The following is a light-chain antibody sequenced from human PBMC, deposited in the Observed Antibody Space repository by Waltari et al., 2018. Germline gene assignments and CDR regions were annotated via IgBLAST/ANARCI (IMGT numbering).Light chain of an antibody. CDR3: QQRSNWPRT. V-gene: IGKV3-11*01. Sequence: SCRASQSVSSYLAWYQQMPGQAPSRLIHSASNRATGIPARFSGSGSGTDFTLTISSLEPEDFAVYYCQQRSNWPRTFGQRTKVEIK. CDR2: SAS. J-gene: IGKJ1*01. CDR1: QSVSSY.